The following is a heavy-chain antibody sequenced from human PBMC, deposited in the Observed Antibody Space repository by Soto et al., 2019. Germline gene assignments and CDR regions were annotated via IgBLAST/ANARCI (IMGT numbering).Heavy chain of an antibody. V-gene: IGHV1-58*01. CDR2: IVVGSGNT. Sequence: ASVKVSCKASGFTFTNSAVQWVRQARGQRLEWIGWIVVGSGNTNYAQKFQERVTITRDMSTSTAYMELSSLRSEDTAVYYFARDMPLGMIVGAHDAFDIWGQGTMVTVSS. CDR3: ARDMPLGMIVGAHDAFDI. J-gene: IGHJ3*02. CDR1: GFTFTNSA. D-gene: IGHD3-22*01.